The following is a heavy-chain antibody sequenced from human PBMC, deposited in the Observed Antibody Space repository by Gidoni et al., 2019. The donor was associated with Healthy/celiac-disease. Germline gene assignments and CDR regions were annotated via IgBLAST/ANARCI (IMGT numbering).Heavy chain of an antibody. D-gene: IGHD3-22*01. Sequence: QVQLQESGLGLVMPSENLSLHCAVSGGCISSYYWCWIRQPPGKGLEWIGYINYIGSTNDNPSLKNRVTISVDTTKNQNSHKLSPVTAVDTAVYYVSRWLGDYDSSDYYYWFDPWGQGTLVTVSS. CDR2: INYIGST. CDR3: SRWLGDYDSSDYYYWFDP. V-gene: IGHV4-59*01. CDR1: GGCISSYY. J-gene: IGHJ5*02.